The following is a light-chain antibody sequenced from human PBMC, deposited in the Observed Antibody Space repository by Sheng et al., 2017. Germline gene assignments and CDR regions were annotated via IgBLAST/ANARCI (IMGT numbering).Light chain of an antibody. V-gene: IGKV3-11*01. J-gene: IGKJ2*01. CDR3: QQRNTWPYT. Sequence: EIVLTQSPATLSLSPGERATLSCRASQSVSRYLAWYQQKPGQAPRLLIYDASNRATGIPVRVSGSGSGTDFTLTISSLEPEDSAVYYCQQRNTWPYTFGQGTKLEI. CDR2: DAS. CDR1: QSVSRY.